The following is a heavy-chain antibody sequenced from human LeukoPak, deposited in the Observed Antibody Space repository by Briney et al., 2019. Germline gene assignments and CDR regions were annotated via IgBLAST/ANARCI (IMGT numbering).Heavy chain of an antibody. CDR1: AGSISSGDYY. CDR2: ICSPGTN. Sequence: PSQTLSLTCTISAGSISSGDYYWSWIRQPAGKGLEWIGRICSPGTNYNYNPSLKSRVTISIDTSKSQFSLKLTSVTAADTAVYYCARGIGTSYDSSRDAFDMWGQGTMVTVSS. V-gene: IGHV4-61*02. CDR3: ARGIGTSYDSSRDAFDM. J-gene: IGHJ3*02. D-gene: IGHD3-22*01.